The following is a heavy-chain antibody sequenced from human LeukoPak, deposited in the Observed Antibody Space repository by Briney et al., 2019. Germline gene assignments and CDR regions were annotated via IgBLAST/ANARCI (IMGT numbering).Heavy chain of an antibody. J-gene: IGHJ4*02. V-gene: IGHV4-38-2*02. CDR1: GYSTISDYF. D-gene: IGHD2-15*01. CDR3: PRVVASTSIDS. Sequence: SESLSLTCIVSGYSTISDYFWGGVRQPPGKGPEGIWSIFHSGCVYYKPSLKSRVTISIDPSKNRFSLKLTSVTAADTAIYYCPRVVASTSIDSWGQGALVTVSS. CDR2: IFHSGCV.